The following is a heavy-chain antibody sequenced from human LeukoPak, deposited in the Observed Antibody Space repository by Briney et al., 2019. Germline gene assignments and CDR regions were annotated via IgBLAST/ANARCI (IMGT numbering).Heavy chain of an antibody. CDR3: ARENEYCSGGSCYSFWLDY. CDR1: GGTFSSYA. Sequence: SVKVSCKASGGTFSSYAISWVRQAPGQGLEWMRRFIPILGIANYAQKFQGRVTITADKSTSTAYMELSSLRSEDTAVYYCARENEYCSGGSCYSFWLDYWGQGTLVTVSS. CDR2: FIPILGIA. D-gene: IGHD2-15*01. V-gene: IGHV1-69*04. J-gene: IGHJ4*02.